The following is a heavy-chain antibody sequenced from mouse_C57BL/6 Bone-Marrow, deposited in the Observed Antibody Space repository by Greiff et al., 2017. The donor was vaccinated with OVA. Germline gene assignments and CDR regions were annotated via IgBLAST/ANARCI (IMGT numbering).Heavy chain of an antibody. Sequence: VQLQQPGAELVRPGSSVKLSCKASGYTFTSYWMHWVKQRPIQGLEWIGNIDPSDSETHYNQKFKDKATLTVDKSSSTAYMQLSSLTSEDSAVYYCARGGYGSSYGFAYWGQGTLVTVPA. CDR1: GYTFTSYW. CDR2: IDPSDSET. V-gene: IGHV1-52*01. CDR3: ARGGYGSSYGFAY. J-gene: IGHJ3*01. D-gene: IGHD1-1*01.